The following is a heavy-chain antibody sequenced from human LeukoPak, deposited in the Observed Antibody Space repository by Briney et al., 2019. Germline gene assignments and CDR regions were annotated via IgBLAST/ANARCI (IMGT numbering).Heavy chain of an antibody. CDR2: ISSSGSTI. CDR1: GFTFSSYD. J-gene: IGHJ4*02. V-gene: IGHV3-48*03. CDR3: ARDNDYGDD. Sequence: GGSLRLSCAASGFTFSSYDMNWVRQAPGKGLEWVSYISSSGSTIYYADSVKGRFTISRDNAKNSLYLQMNSLKSEDTAVYYCARDNDYGDDWGQGTLVTVSS.